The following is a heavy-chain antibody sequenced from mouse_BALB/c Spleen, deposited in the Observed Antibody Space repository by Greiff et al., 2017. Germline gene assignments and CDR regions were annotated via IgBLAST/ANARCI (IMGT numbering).Heavy chain of an antibody. CDR1: GFNIKDTY. V-gene: IGHV14-3*02. CDR2: IDPANGNT. Sequence: EVQLQQSGAELVKPGASVKLSCTASGFNIKDTYMHWVKQRPEQGLEWIGRIDPANGNTKYDPKFQGKATITADTSSNTAYLQLSSLTSEDTAVYYCARGVHYYGSSRYAMDYWGQGTSVTVSS. D-gene: IGHD1-1*01. CDR3: ARGVHYYGSSRYAMDY. J-gene: IGHJ4*01.